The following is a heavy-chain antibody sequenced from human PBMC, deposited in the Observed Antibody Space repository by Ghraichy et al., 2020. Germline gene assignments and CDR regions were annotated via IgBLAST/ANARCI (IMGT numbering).Heavy chain of an antibody. CDR1: GGSFSDYY. D-gene: IGHD3-22*01. CDR3: ARGGYWRLDP. CDR2: INHSGST. Sequence: SETLSLTCAVYGGSFSDYYWNWIRQPPGKGLEWIGEINHSGSTSYNPSLKSRVAISVDTSRNHFSLKLSSVTAADTAVYYCARGGYWRLDPWGQGTLVTVSS. J-gene: IGHJ5*02. V-gene: IGHV4-34*01.